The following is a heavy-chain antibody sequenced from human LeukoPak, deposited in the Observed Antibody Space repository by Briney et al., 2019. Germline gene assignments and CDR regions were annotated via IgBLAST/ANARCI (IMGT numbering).Heavy chain of an antibody. Sequence: GGSLRLSFATSGITFNSQSLSWVPQAPGEGLGWGSAISGSGGSTYYADSVKGRFTISRDNSKNTLYLQMNSLRAEDTAVYYCAKGYYYDSSGPDYWGQGTLVTVSS. D-gene: IGHD3-22*01. CDR1: GITFNSQS. CDR2: ISGSGGST. J-gene: IGHJ4*02. V-gene: IGHV3-23*01. CDR3: AKGYYYDSSGPDY.